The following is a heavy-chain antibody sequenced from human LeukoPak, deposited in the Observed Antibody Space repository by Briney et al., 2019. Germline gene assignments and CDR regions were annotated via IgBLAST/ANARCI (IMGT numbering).Heavy chain of an antibody. V-gene: IGHV4-59*01. CDR1: GGSISSYY. Sequence: SETLSLTCTVSGGSISSYYWSWIRQPPRKGQGWSGYIYYLGRTHSNPSLKSRVTISVETSKNQFSLKLSSVHAADKAVYYWAKARGALGATLPAISAVNFLDSWGQGTLGTVSS. D-gene: IGHD2-2*02. J-gene: IGHJ4*02. CDR2: IYYLGRT. CDR3: AKARGALGATLPAISAVNFLDS.